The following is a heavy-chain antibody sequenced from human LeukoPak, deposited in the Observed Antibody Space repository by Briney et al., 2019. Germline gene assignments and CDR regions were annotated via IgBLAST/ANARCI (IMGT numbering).Heavy chain of an antibody. CDR1: GFTFSNYD. CDR3: ARERTGYYMAV. D-gene: IGHD1-14*01. Sequence: GGSLRLSCAASGFTFSNYDMHWVRQAPGKGLECVAFISYDGSNKFYVDSVKGRFTISRDDSKNTLYLQMNSLRAEDTDTYYCARERTGYYMAVWGKGTTVTISS. CDR2: ISYDGSNK. V-gene: IGHV3-30*02. J-gene: IGHJ6*03.